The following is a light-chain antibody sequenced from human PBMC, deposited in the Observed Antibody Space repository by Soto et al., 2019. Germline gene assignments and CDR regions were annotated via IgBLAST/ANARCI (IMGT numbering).Light chain of an antibody. CDR3: SSFTSSYTYV. Sequence: QSALTQPASVSGSPGQSITISCTGTSSDVGGYNYVSWYQQHPGKAPKFIIYDVTNRPSGVSHRFSGSKSGNTASLTISVPQVEDEGDYYCSSFTSSYTYVFGTGTRSPS. CDR1: SSDVGGYNY. J-gene: IGLJ1*01. CDR2: DVT. V-gene: IGLV2-14*01.